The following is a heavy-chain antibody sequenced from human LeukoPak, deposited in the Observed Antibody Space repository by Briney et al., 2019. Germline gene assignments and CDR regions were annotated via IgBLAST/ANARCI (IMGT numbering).Heavy chain of an antibody. J-gene: IGHJ6*04. V-gene: IGHV4-59*01. CDR1: GGSISSYY. D-gene: IGHD5-12*01. CDR2: IYYSGST. Sequence: SETLSLTCTVSGGSISSYYWSWIRQPPGKGLEWIGYIYYSGSTNYNPSLRSRVTISVDKSKNQFSLKLSSVTAADTAVYYCARMTYDPHGVDVWGKGTTVTVSS. CDR3: ARMTYDPHGVDV.